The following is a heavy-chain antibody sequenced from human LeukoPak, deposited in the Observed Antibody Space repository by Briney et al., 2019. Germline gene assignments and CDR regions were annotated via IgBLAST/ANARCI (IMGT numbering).Heavy chain of an antibody. CDR2: IYYSGRT. J-gene: IGHJ4*02. Sequence: SETLSLTCTVSGGSISSVDHSWSWIRQHPGKDLEWIGYIYYSGRTNYNPSLKSRVTISVDTSKNQFSLNLSSVTAADTAVYYCARVDYGGNPGYFDFWGQGTLVTVSS. D-gene: IGHD4-23*01. CDR3: ARVDYGGNPGYFDF. V-gene: IGHV4-31*03. CDR1: GGSISSVDHS.